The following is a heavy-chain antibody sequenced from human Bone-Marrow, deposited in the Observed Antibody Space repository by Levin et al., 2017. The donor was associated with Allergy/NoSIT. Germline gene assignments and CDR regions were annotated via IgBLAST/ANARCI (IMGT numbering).Heavy chain of an antibody. J-gene: IGHJ4*02. CDR1: GGSFSGYY. V-gene: IGHV4-34*01. CDR3: ARGLSGLWRDGYNYYFDY. CDR2: INHSGST. D-gene: IGHD5-24*01. Sequence: PGGSLRLSCAVYGGSFSGYYWSWIRQPPGKGLEWIGEINHSGSTNYNPSLKSRVTISVDTSKNQFSLKLSSVTAADTAVYYCARGLSGLWRDGYNYYFDYWGQGTLVTVSS.